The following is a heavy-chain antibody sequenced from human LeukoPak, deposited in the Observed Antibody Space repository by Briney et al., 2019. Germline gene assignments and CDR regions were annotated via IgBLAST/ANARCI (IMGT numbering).Heavy chain of an antibody. J-gene: IGHJ5*02. Sequence: ASVKVSCXXXGXXXTSYYMHWVRQAPGQGLEWMGIINPSGGSTSYAQKFQGRVTMTRDTSTSTVYMELSSLRSEDTAVYYCARGGITMVQGVPTFDPWGQGTLVTVSS. V-gene: IGHV1-46*01. CDR1: GXXXTSYY. D-gene: IGHD3-10*01. CDR3: ARGGITMVQGVPTFDP. CDR2: INPSGGST.